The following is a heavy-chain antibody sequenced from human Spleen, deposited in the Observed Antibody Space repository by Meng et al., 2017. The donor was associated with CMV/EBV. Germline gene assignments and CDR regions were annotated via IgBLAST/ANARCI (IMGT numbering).Heavy chain of an antibody. CDR3: ATGSYYDTSASARALDY. Sequence: GESLKISCAASGFTFSSYWMSSVRQAPGKGPEWVSAISTGATTYYADNVKGRFTISRDDSRSTQYLQMNSLRAEDTAIYYCATGSYYDTSASARALDYWGQESLVTVSS. CDR1: GFTFSSYW. J-gene: IGHJ4*02. V-gene: IGHV3-23*01. D-gene: IGHD3-16*01. CDR2: ISTGATT.